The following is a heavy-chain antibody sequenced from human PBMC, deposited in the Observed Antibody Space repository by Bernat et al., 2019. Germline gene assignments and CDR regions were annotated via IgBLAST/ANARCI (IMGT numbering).Heavy chain of an antibody. J-gene: IGHJ3*01. D-gene: IGHD7-27*01. CDR2: ISYDGSNK. Sequence: QVQLVESGGGVVQPGSSLRLSCAASGFTFSSYGMHWVRQAPGKGLEWVAVISYDGSNKYYADSVKGRFTISRDNSKNTLYLQMNSLRAEDTAVYYCLLGGSEAFDFLGQGTMVTVYS. V-gene: IGHV3-30*03. CDR1: GFTFSSYG. CDR3: LLGGSEAFDF.